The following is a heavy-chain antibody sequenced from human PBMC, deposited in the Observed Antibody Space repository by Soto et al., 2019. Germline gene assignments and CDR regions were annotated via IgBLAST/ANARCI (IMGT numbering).Heavy chain of an antibody. J-gene: IGHJ6*02. CDR1: GGTFSSYA. CDR3: ARGGGAGGGGGLHRYYYGMDV. Sequence: QVQLVQSGAEVKKPGSSVKVSCKASGGTFSSYAISWVRQAPGQGLEWMGGIIPIFGTANYAQKFHGRVTITADESTSTAYWGLSSRRSGDRAAYSWARGGGAGGGGGLHRYYYGMDVWGQGTTVTVSS. D-gene: IGHD3-16*01. CDR2: IIPIFGTA. V-gene: IGHV1-69*01.